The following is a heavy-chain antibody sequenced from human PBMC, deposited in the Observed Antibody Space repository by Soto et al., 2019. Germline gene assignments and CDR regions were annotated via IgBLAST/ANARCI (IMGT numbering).Heavy chain of an antibody. J-gene: IGHJ4*02. CDR2: INPNSGGT. V-gene: IGHV1-2*04. D-gene: IGHD3-22*01. CDR3: ARSAGVLHDSSGYYPDGSPVYYFDY. CDR1: GYTFTGYY. Sequence: ASVKVSCKASGYTFTGYYMHWVRQAPGQGLEWMGWINPNSGGTNYAQKFQGWVTMTRDTSISKAYMELSRLRSDDTAVYYCARSAGVLHDSSGYYPDGSPVYYFDYWGQGTLVTVSS.